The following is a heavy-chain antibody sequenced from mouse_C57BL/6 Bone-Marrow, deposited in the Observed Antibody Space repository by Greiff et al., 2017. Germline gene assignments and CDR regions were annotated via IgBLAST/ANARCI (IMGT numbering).Heavy chain of an antibody. D-gene: IGHD2-4*01. Sequence: EVKVVESGGDLVKPGGSLKLSCAASGITFSSYGMSWVRQTPDKRLEWVATISSGGSYTYYPDSLKGRFTIDRNNAKNTLYLQMSSLKSEDTAMYYCARLSMITTKDYFDYWGQGTTLTVSS. CDR3: ARLSMITTKDYFDY. V-gene: IGHV5-6*01. CDR2: ISSGGSYT. CDR1: GITFSSYG. J-gene: IGHJ2*01.